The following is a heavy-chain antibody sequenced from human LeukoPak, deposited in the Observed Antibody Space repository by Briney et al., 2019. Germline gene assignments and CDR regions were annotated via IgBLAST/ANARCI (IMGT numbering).Heavy chain of an antibody. D-gene: IGHD1-26*01. CDR3: TRNSGSHP. CDR2: IKQDGSEK. V-gene: IGHV3-7*01. J-gene: IGHJ5*02. Sequence: GGSLRLSCAPSGFTFSNYWMTWVRQAPGRGLEWVANIKQDGSEKYYVDSVKGRFTISRDNAKNSLYLQMNSLRAEDTAVYYCTRNSGSHPWGQGTLVTVSS. CDR1: GFTFSNYW.